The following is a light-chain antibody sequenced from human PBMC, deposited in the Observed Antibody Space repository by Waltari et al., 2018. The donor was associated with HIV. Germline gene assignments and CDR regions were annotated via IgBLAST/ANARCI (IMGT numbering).Light chain of an antibody. V-gene: IGLV2-14*01. J-gene: IGLJ1*01. CDR2: DVT. CDR1: SSDIGGYNY. CDR3: SSYTTSSTYV. Sequence: QSALTQPASVSGSPGQSITISCTGTSSDIGGYNYVSWYQQHPGKVPKLMIYDVTKRPSGVSTRFSGSKSGNTASLTISGLQAEDEADYYCSSYTTSSTYVFGTGTEVTVL.